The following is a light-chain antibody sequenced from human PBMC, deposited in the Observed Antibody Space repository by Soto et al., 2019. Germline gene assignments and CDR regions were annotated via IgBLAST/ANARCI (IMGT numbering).Light chain of an antibody. J-gene: IGKJ4*01. CDR2: EAS. CDR3: QQYEIYPLT. CDR1: QKINTW. Sequence: IQMTQSPSTLSASVGDRVTITCRASQKINTWVAWYQQRPGKAPQLLIYEASSLEPGVPSRFGGSGSGTDFTLTNSSLQPDDFATYYCQQYEIYPLTFGGGTHVE. V-gene: IGKV1-5*03.